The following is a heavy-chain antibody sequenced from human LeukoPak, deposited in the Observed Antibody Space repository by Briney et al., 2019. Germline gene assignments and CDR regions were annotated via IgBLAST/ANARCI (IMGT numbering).Heavy chain of an antibody. CDR1: GGSISSSSYY. D-gene: IGHD6-19*01. CDR3: ASPLIAVAGSFDY. Sequence: SETLSLTCTVSGGSISSSSYYWGWIRQPPGKGLEWIGSIYYSGSTYYNPSLKSRVTISVDTSKNQFSLKLSSVTAADTAVYYRASPLIAVAGSFDYWGQGTLVTVSS. V-gene: IGHV4-39*01. CDR2: IYYSGST. J-gene: IGHJ4*02.